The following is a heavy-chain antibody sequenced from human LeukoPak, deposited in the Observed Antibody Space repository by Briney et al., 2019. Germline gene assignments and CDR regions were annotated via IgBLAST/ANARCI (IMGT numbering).Heavy chain of an antibody. CDR3: AKDAIDYDILTGIDY. V-gene: IGHV3-30*18. J-gene: IGHJ4*02. CDR2: ISYDGSNK. Sequence: GGSLRLSCAASGFTFSSYGMHWVRQAPGKGLGWVAVISYDGSNKYHADSVKGRFTISRDNSKNTLYLQMNSLRAEDTAVYYCAKDAIDYDILTGIDYWGQGTLVTVSS. D-gene: IGHD3-9*01. CDR1: GFTFSSYG.